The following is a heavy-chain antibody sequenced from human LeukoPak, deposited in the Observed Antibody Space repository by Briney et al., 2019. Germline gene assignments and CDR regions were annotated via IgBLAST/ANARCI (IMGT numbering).Heavy chain of an antibody. CDR3: AKDLIERAVGFDY. J-gene: IGHJ4*02. D-gene: IGHD3-22*01. CDR2: ITASSSST. V-gene: IGHV3-23*01. Sequence: GGSLRLSCAASGFTFGSYAMSWVRQAPGKGLEWVSGITASSSSTYYADSVKGRFTISRDNSKNTLYLQMHTLRAEDTAEYVCAKDLIERAVGFDYWGQGTLVTVSS. CDR1: GFTFGSYA.